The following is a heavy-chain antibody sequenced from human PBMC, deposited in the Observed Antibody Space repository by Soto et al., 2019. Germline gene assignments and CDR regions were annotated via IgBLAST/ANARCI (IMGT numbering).Heavy chain of an antibody. CDR2: ISSSGSTI. CDR1: GFTFSDYY. V-gene: IGHV3-11*01. Sequence: AGGSLRLSCAVSGFTFSDYYMSWIRQAPGKGLEWVSYISSSGSTIYYADSGKGRVTISRDNAKNSLYRQMNSLRAEDTAVYYCARVAAPPGPYYFDYWGQGTLVTVSS. CDR3: ARVAAPPGPYYFDY. D-gene: IGHD6-13*01. J-gene: IGHJ4*02.